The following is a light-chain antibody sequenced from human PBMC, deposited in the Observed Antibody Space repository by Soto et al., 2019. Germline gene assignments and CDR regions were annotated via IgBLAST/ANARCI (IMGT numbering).Light chain of an antibody. J-gene: IGKJ2*01. Sequence: DIVMTQSPDSLAVSLGERATINCKSSQSVLYSSDNKNYLAWYQQKPGQPPKLLIAWASSRESGIPDRFSGTGSGTDFTLTISGLQADDFATYYCQQYNSYSYTFGQGTKV. CDR1: QSVLYSSDNKNY. V-gene: IGKV4-1*01. CDR2: WAS. CDR3: QQYNSYSYT.